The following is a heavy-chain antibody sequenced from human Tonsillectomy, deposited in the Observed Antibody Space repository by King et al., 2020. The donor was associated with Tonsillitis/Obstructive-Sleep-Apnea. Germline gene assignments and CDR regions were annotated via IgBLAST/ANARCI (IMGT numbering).Heavy chain of an antibody. D-gene: IGHD2-2*02. Sequence: VQLVESGGGLIQPGGSLRLSCAASGFTVSSNYMSWVRQAPRKGLEWVSVIYSGGSTYYADSVKGRFTISRDNSKNTLYLQMNRLRAEDTAVYYCAREEEGSNTSAGMDVWGQGTTVIVSS. CDR1: GFTVSSNY. J-gene: IGHJ6*02. CDR3: AREEEGSNTSAGMDV. CDR2: IYSGGST. V-gene: IGHV3-53*01.